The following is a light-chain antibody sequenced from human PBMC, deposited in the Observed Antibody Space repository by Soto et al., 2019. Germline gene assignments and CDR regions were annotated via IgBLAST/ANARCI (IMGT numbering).Light chain of an antibody. CDR2: ATS. CDR3: QQYNKWPLFT. J-gene: IGKJ3*01. V-gene: IGKV3-15*01. CDR1: QSVSSN. Sequence: EIVMTQSPVTLSVSPGERATLSCRASQSVSSNLAWYQQKPGQAPRLLIYATSTRATGIPARSSGSGSGTEFTLTISSLQSEDFAVYYCQQYNKWPLFTFGPGTKVDIK.